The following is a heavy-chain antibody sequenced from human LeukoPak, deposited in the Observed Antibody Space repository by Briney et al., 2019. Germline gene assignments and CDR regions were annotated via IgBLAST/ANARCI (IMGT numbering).Heavy chain of an antibody. CDR2: MKPSGST. J-gene: IGHJ5*02. Sequence: SETLSLTCAVYGGSFSDYYWSWIRQPPGKGLEWIGEMKPSGSTNYNPSLKSRVTISVDTSKNQFSLKLSSVTAADTAVYYCARRLLGYCSGGSCYSFDPWGQGTLVTVSS. V-gene: IGHV4-34*01. CDR3: ARRLLGYCSGGSCYSFDP. CDR1: GGSFSDYY. D-gene: IGHD2-15*01.